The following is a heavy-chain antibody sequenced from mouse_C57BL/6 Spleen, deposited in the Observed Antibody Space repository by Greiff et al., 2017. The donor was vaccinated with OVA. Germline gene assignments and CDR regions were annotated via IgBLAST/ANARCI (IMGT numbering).Heavy chain of an antibody. CDR1: GFNIKDDY. V-gene: IGHV14-4*01. CDR3: TSYYDYDGGYAMDY. D-gene: IGHD2-4*01. CDR2: IDPENGDT. Sequence: EVQLQQSGAELVRPGASVKLSCTASGFNIKDDYMHWVKQRPEQGLEWIGWIDPENGDTEYASKFQGKATITADTSSNTAYLQLSSLTSEDTAVYYCTSYYDYDGGYAMDYWGQGTSVTVSS. J-gene: IGHJ4*01.